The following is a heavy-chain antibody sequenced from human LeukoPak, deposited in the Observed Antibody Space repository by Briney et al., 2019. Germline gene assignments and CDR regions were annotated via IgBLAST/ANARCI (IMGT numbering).Heavy chain of an antibody. V-gene: IGHV3-66*01. J-gene: IGHJ4*02. CDR2: IYSGGST. Sequence: GESLRLSCAASRSTVSSNYMSWFRQAPGKGLEWVSVIYSGGSTYYADSVKGRFTISRDNSKNTLYLQMNSLRAEDTAVYYCARGGPPNYYGSGSLGFDYWGQGTLVTVSS. D-gene: IGHD3-10*01. CDR1: RSTVSSNY. CDR3: ARGGPPNYYGSGSLGFDY.